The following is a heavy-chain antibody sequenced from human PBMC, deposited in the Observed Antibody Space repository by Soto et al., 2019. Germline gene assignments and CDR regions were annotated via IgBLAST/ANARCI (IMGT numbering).Heavy chain of an antibody. CDR2: ISHDGSNK. CDR1: GFSFSSCA. V-gene: IGHV3-30-3*01. CDR3: ARVSIAVAGIAYYFAY. Sequence: QVQLVESGGGVVQPGRSLRLSCAASGFSFSSCAMHWVRQAPGKGLEWVAVISHDGSNKYYADSVKGRFTISRDNSINTLSLQMNSRRAEDTAVYYCARVSIAVAGIAYYFAYWGQGTLVTVSS. D-gene: IGHD6-19*01. J-gene: IGHJ4*02.